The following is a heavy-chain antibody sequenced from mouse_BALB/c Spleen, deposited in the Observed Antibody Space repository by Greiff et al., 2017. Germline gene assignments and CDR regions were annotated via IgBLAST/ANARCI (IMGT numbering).Heavy chain of an antibody. CDR3: ARHSDYDAWFAY. D-gene: IGHD2-4*01. Sequence: EVKLVESGGDLVKPGGSLKLSCAASGFTFSSYGMSWVRQTPDKRLEWVATISSGGSYTYYPDSVKGRFTISRDNAKTTLYLQMSSLKSEDTAMYYCARHSDYDAWFAYWGQGTLVTVSA. CDR2: ISSGGSYT. CDR1: GFTFSSYG. V-gene: IGHV5-6*02. J-gene: IGHJ3*01.